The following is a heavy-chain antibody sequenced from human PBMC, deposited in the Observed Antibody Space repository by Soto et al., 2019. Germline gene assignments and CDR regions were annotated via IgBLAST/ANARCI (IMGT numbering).Heavy chain of an antibody. Sequence: ASVKVSCKASGYTFTSYGISWVRQAPVQGLEWMGWISAYNGNTNYAQKLQGRVTMTTDTSTSTAYMELRSLRSDDTAVYYCARDLYFPGYSYGTSFDYWGQGTLVTVSS. D-gene: IGHD5-18*01. CDR2: ISAYNGNT. J-gene: IGHJ4*02. V-gene: IGHV1-18*01. CDR3: ARDLYFPGYSYGTSFDY. CDR1: GYTFTSYG.